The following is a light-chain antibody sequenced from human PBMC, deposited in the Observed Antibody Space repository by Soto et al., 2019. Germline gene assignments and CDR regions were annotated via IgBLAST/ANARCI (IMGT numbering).Light chain of an antibody. CDR1: SSDVGGYNY. V-gene: IGLV2-14*01. J-gene: IGLJ1*01. CDR2: EVT. Sequence: QSALTQPASVSGSPGQSITISCTGTSSDVGGYNYVSWYQQHPGKAPKLMIYEVTNRPSGVSNRFSGSKSGNTASQTISGLQAEDEADYYCSSYTSRSTLVFGTGTKLTVL. CDR3: SSYTSRSTLV.